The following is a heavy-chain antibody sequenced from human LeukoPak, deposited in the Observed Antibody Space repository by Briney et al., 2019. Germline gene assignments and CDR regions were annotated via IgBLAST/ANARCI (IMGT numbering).Heavy chain of an antibody. D-gene: IGHD6-13*01. CDR3: ARAPGIAAAGTVFDF. CDR1: GFTFSSYA. V-gene: IGHV3-30-3*01. CDR2: ISYDGTNT. J-gene: IGHJ4*02. Sequence: PGGSLRLSCAASGFTFSSYAMHWVRQAPGKGLEWVAVISYDGTNTYYADPVKGRFTISRDNSKNTLYLQMNSLRVEGTAVYYCARAPGIAAAGTVFDFWGQGTLVTVSS.